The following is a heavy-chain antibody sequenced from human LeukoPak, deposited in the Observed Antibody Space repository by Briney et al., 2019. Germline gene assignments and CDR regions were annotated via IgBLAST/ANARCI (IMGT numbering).Heavy chain of an antibody. D-gene: IGHD6-13*01. V-gene: IGHV3-7*01. CDR1: GFTFSSYW. J-gene: IGHJ4*02. Sequence: PGGSLRLSCAASGFTFSSYWMGWVRQAPGKGLEWVANIKQHGSEKYYVDSVKGRFTIPRDNAKSSLYLQMNSLRAEDTAVYYCARERGYSSSWYTFWGQGTLVSVSS. CDR2: IKQHGSEK. CDR3: ARERGYSSSWYTF.